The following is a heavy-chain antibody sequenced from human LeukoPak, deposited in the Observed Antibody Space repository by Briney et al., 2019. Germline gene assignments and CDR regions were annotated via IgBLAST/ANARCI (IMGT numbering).Heavy chain of an antibody. Sequence: SETLSLTCTVSGGSISSSSYYWGCIRQPPGKGLECIGSIYYSGSTYYNPSLKSRVTISVDTSKNQFSLKLSSVTAADTAVYYCARDSTVVVPAAIQYYYYMDVWGKGTTVTVSS. CDR3: ARDSTVVVPAAIQYYYYMDV. CDR2: IYYSGST. J-gene: IGHJ6*03. D-gene: IGHD2-2*01. CDR1: GGSISSSSYY. V-gene: IGHV4-39*07.